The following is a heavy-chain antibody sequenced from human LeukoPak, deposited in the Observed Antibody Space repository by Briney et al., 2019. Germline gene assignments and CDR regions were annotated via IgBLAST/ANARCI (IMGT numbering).Heavy chain of an antibody. J-gene: IGHJ5*02. Sequence: KPSETLSLTCTVSGGSISSSSYYWGWIRQPPGKGLEWIGSIYYSGSTYYNPSLKSRVTISVDTSKNQFSLKLSSVTAADTAVYYCASRVAARPRLDPWGQGTLVTVSS. CDR2: IYYSGST. D-gene: IGHD6-6*01. V-gene: IGHV4-39*01. CDR1: GGSISSSSYY. CDR3: ASRVAARPRLDP.